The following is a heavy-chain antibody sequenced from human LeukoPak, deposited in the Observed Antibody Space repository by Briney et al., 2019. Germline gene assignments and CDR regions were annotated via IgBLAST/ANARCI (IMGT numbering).Heavy chain of an antibody. D-gene: IGHD6-19*01. J-gene: IGHJ4*02. V-gene: IGHV3-20*04. CDR3: TTDSSGWNY. CDR2: INWNGGST. CDR1: GFTFDDYG. Sequence: PGGSLRPSCAASGFTFDDYGMSWVRQSPGKGLEWVSGINWNGGSTGYADSVKGRFTISRDNAKSSLYLQMNSLRAEDTAVYYCTTDSSGWNYWGQGTLVTVSS.